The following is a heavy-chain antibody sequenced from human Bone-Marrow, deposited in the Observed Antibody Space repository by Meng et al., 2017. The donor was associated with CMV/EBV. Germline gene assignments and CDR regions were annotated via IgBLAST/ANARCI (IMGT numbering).Heavy chain of an antibody. J-gene: IGHJ6*02. CDR1: AYRFTGYY. CDR2: INPDSGDT. V-gene: IGHV1-2*02. Sequence: ASVKVSCKDSAYRFTGYYLHWVRQAPGQGLEWMGWINPDSGDTNYAQKFQGRVTGTRDTSISTAYMELTRLTSDDTAVYYCARDYYYDMDVWGQGTLVTVSS. CDR3: ARDYYYDMDV.